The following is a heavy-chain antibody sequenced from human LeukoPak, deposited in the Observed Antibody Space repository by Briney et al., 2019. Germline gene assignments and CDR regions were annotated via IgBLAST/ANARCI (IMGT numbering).Heavy chain of an antibody. CDR1: GFPVSRNY. V-gene: IGHV3-66*01. Sequence: GXCLRRSFAASGFPVSRNYMRWGRPAPGEGGGWGSVIYRGGRTNYAETVKGRFTISRDNSKNTLYLQMNTLRVEDTAVYYCTRENRARQIIITSRGWFDPWGQGTLVTVSS. J-gene: IGHJ5*02. D-gene: IGHD3-16*01. CDR3: TRENRARQIIITSRGWFDP. CDR2: IYRGGRT.